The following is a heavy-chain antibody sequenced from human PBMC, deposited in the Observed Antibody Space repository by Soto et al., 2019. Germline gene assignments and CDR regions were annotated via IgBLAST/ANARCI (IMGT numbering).Heavy chain of an antibody. CDR1: GGTFSSYA. V-gene: IGHV1-69*05. J-gene: IGHJ6*02. CDR3: ARDVDLDDYYYYGMDV. CDR2: IIPIFGTA. D-gene: IGHD2-2*03. Sequence: QVQLVQSGAEVKKPGSSVKVSCKASGGTFSSYAISWVRQAPGQGLEWMGGIIPIFGTANYTQKFQGRVTITXXEXTXXAYRELSSLRSEDTAVYYCARDVDLDDYYYYGMDVWGQGTTVTVSS.